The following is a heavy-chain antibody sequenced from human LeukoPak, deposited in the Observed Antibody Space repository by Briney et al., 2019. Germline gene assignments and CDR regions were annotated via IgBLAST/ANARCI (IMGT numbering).Heavy chain of an antibody. CDR2: ITGSGERT. CDR1: GFTSSTYG. J-gene: IGHJ6*03. D-gene: IGHD5-12*01. Sequence: GGSLRLSCAASGFTSSTYGMTWVRQAPGKGLEWVSSITGSGERTYYADSVKGRFTISRDNSNNMVYLQMNSLRGEDTAVYYCAKNSAYDRSLGYYSYYMDVWGKGTTVTVSS. CDR3: AKNSAYDRSLGYYSYYMDV. V-gene: IGHV3-23*01.